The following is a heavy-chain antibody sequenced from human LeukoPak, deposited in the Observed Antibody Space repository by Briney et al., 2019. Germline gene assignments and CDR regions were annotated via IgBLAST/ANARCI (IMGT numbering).Heavy chain of an antibody. CDR2: ISSSSNTI. D-gene: IGHD2-21*02. J-gene: IGHJ4*02. CDR3: ARAGPLLYCGGDCYSDY. V-gene: IGHV3-48*02. Sequence: GGSLRLSCVASGFPFSSYWMTWVRQAPGKGLEWVSYISSSSNTIYYADSVEGRLTISRDNAKNSLYLQMDSLRDEDTAVYYCARAGPLLYCGGDCYSDYWGQGTLVTVSS. CDR1: GFPFSSYW.